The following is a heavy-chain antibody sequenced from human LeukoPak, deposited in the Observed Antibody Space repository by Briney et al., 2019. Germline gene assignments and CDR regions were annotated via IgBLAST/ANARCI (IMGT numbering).Heavy chain of an antibody. Sequence: GGSLRLSCAASGFTFSSYAMSWVRQAPGKGLEAPGKGLEWVSTISASGHATYYPDSVRGRFTISRDDSKSTLHLQMDSLRAEDSALYYCAKWPEGATPKFHHWGQGTLVTVSS. J-gene: IGHJ4*02. V-gene: IGHV3-23*01. CDR2: ISASGHAT. CDR1: GFTFSSYA. D-gene: IGHD1-26*01. CDR3: AKWPEGATPKFHH.